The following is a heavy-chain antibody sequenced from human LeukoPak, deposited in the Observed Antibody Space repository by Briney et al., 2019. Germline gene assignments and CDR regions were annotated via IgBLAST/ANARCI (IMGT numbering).Heavy chain of an antibody. V-gene: IGHV4-34*01. CDR2: INHSGST. D-gene: IGHD2-2*01. Sequence: SETLSLTCAVYGGSFSGYYWSWIRQPPGKGLEWIGEINHSGSTNYNPSLKSRVTISVDTSKNQFSLKLSSVTAADTAVYYCARKCSSTSCYNYWGQGTLVTVST. CDR1: GGSFSGYY. CDR3: ARKCSSTSCYNY. J-gene: IGHJ4*02.